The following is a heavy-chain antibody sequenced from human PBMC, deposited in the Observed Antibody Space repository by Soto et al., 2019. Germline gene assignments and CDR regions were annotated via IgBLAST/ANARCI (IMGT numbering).Heavy chain of an antibody. CDR1: GFTFNNFA. CDR2: VTGRSRNT. D-gene: IGHD1-26*01. J-gene: IGHJ3*01. V-gene: IGHV3-23*01. CDR3: AMMAPYGGNYRDAFDV. Sequence: EMQLLESGGGLQQPGGSLRLSCAASGFTFNNFAMGWVRQAPGKGLAWVSAVTGRSRNTYYADSVKGRFTISSNNFENTVDLQMDGLRVEDTAGDYCAMMAPYGGNYRDAFDVWGRGTMVTVAS.